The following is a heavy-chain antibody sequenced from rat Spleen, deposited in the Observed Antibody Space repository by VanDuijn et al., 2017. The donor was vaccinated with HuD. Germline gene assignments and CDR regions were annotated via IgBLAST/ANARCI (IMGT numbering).Heavy chain of an antibody. J-gene: IGHJ2*01. CDR3: TRTGSSGFDY. Sequence: QVQLKESGPGLVQPSQTLSLTCTVSRFSLTSNSVHWVRQPPGKGLEWMGGIWGDGRSDYNSALKSRLSIHRDTSKSQVFLKVKSLKTEDTGIYYCTRTGSSGFDYWGQGVMVTVSS. CDR1: RFSLTSNS. V-gene: IGHV2-1*01. D-gene: IGHD5-1*01. CDR2: IWGDGRS.